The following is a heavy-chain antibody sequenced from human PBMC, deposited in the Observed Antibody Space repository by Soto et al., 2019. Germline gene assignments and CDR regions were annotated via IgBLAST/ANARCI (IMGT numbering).Heavy chain of an antibody. CDR1: GFAFSSYA. Sequence: GGSLRLSCAASGFAFSSYAMSWVRQAPGKGLEWVSAISGSGVSTYYADSVKGRFTISRDNSKNTLYLQMNSLRAEDTAVYYCAKRGVVVPAASPPFDYWGQGTLVTVSS. J-gene: IGHJ4*02. D-gene: IGHD2-2*01. CDR2: ISGSGVST. CDR3: AKRGVVVPAASPPFDY. V-gene: IGHV3-23*01.